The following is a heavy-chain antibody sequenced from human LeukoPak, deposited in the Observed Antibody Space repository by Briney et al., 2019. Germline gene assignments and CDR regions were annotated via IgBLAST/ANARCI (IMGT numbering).Heavy chain of an antibody. CDR3: ASAFPIEGAAPAIVY. CDR2: INPNSGGT. J-gene: IGHJ4*02. Sequence: ASVKVSCKASGYTFTGYYMHWVRQAPGQGLEWMGWINPNSGGTNYAQKFQGRVTLTRDTSISTAYMELSRLRSDDTAVYYCASAFPIEGAAPAIVYWGQGTLVTVSS. V-gene: IGHV1-2*02. D-gene: IGHD6-13*01. CDR1: GYTFTGYY.